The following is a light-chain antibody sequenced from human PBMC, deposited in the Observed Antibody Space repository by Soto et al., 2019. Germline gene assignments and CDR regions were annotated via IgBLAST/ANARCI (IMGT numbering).Light chain of an antibody. Sequence: SALTQPASVSGSPGQSITISCNGTSSDVVGYNYVSWYQHHPGKAPQLMIFDVSNRPSGVSNRFSGSKSGNTASLPISGLQAEDEADYYCSSYTSSSTLYVFGTGTKVTVL. CDR3: SSYTSSSTLYV. J-gene: IGLJ1*01. CDR2: DVS. V-gene: IGLV2-14*03. CDR1: SSDVVGYNY.